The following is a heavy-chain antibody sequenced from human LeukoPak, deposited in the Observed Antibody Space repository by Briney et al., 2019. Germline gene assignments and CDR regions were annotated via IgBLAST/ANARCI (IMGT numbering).Heavy chain of an antibody. V-gene: IGHV3-33*01. CDR1: GFTFSSYG. CDR3: ARDSGHSYGFAY. CDR2: IWYDGSNK. Sequence: GGSLRLSCAASGFTFSSYGMHWVRQAPGKGLEWVAVIWYDGSNKYYAGSVQGRFTISRDNSKNTLYLQMNSLRAEDTAVYYCARDSGHSYGFAYWGQGTLVTVSS. D-gene: IGHD5-18*01. J-gene: IGHJ4*02.